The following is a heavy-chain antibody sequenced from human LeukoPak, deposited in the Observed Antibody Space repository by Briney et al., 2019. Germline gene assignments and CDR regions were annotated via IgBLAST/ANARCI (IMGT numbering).Heavy chain of an antibody. Sequence: PGGSLTLSCAPSGFMFSNYDMHWVRQASGKGLEWVSGICSAGDTYYPGSVKGRFTISRENAKNACSLEMNSLGVEDRARYYCARKRCSGGSCYDDAFDIWGQGTMVTVSS. D-gene: IGHD2-15*01. CDR2: ICSAGDT. CDR3: ARKRCSGGSCYDDAFDI. CDR1: GFMFSNYD. V-gene: IGHV3-13*01. J-gene: IGHJ3*02.